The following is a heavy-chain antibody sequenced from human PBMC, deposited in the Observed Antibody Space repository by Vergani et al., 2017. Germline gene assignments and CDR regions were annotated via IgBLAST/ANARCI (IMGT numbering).Heavy chain of an antibody. CDR2: IYYSGST. D-gene: IGHD6-13*01. Sequence: QVQLQESGPGLVKPSETLSLTCTVSGGSISSYYWSWIRQPPGKGLEWIGYIYYSGSTHYKPSLKSRVTISVNTSKNQFSLKLSSVTAADTAVYYCVREQQLAYYFDYWGQGTLVTVSS. CDR1: GGSISSYY. J-gene: IGHJ4*02. V-gene: IGHV4-59*01. CDR3: VREQQLAYYFDY.